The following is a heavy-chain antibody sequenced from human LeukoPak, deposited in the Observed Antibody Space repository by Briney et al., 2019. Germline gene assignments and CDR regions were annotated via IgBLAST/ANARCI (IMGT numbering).Heavy chain of an antibody. CDR3: ARGVVAATFYYYMDV. CDR2: INPNSGGT. CDR1: GYTFTSYY. J-gene: IGHJ6*03. D-gene: IGHD2-15*01. V-gene: IGHV1-2*02. Sequence: ASVKVSCKASGYTFTSYYMHWVRQAPGQGLEWMGWINPNSGGTNYAQKFQGRVTMTRDTSISTAYMELNSLKSDDTAVYFCARGVVAATFYYYMDVWGKGTTVTVSS.